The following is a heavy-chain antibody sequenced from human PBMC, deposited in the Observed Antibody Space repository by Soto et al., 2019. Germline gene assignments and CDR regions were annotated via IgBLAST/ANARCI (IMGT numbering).Heavy chain of an antibody. CDR1: GFAFSGYA. V-gene: IGHV3-30*18. CDR2: ISHDETYE. CDR3: AKEDEHGQYGHFDY. Sequence: QAQLVESGGGVVQPGTSLRLSCAASGFAFSGYAMHWVRQAPGKGLEWVAVISHDETYENYADSVKGRFTISRDNSRHTLHVQMNSLRPEDTAVYYCAKEDEHGQYGHFDYGGQGTLVTVSS. D-gene: IGHD2-2*01. J-gene: IGHJ4*02.